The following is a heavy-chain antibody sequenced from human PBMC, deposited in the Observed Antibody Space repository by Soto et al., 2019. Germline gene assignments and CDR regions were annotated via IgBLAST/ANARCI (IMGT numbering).Heavy chain of an antibody. CDR1: GFTFSSYG. J-gene: IGHJ6*02. D-gene: IGHD5-12*01. CDR2: ISYDENNK. Sequence: PGGSLRLSCAASGFTFSSYGMHWVRQAPGKGLEWVAVISYDENNKYYADSVKGRFTISRDNSKNTLYLQMNSLRAEDTAVYYCAKDSRHGYKYYYYYALDVWGQGTTVTASS. V-gene: IGHV3-30*18. CDR3: AKDSRHGYKYYYYYALDV.